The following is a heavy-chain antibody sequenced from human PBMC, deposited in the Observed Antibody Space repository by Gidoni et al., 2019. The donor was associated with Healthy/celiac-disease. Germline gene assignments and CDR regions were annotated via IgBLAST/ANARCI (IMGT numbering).Heavy chain of an antibody. D-gene: IGHD4-17*01. CDR1: GGSVSSGSYY. J-gene: IGHJ3*02. V-gene: IGHV4-61*01. CDR2: IYYSGST. Sequence: QVQLQESGPGLVQPSATLSLTCTVSGGSVSSGSYYWSWIRQPPGKGLEWIGYIYYSGSTNYNHPLKSRVTISVDTSKNQFSLKLSSVTAADTAVYYCAREKGMTTVSDVIWGGDAFDIWGQGTMVTVSS. CDR3: AREKGMTTVSDVIWGGDAFDI.